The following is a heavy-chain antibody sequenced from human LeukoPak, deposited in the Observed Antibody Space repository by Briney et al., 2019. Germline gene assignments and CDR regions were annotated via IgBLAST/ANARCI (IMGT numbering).Heavy chain of an antibody. V-gene: IGHV3-30*02. Sequence: GGSLRFSCAASGFTFSSHGMHWVRQAPGKGLEWVAFIRYDGSNKYYADSVKGRFTISRDNSKNTLYLQMNSLRAEDTAVYYCAKDGGGYYPSYYYYMDVWGKGTTVTISS. CDR2: IRYDGSNK. CDR3: AKDGGGYYPSYYYYMDV. D-gene: IGHD3-22*01. J-gene: IGHJ6*03. CDR1: GFTFSSHG.